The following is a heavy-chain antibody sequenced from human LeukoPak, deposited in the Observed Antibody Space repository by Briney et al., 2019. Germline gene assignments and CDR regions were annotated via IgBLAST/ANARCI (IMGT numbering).Heavy chain of an antibody. Sequence: PGGSLRLSCAASGFTFSSYSMNWVRQAPGKGLEWVSSISSSSSYIYYADSVKGRFTISRDNAKNSLYLQMNSLRAEDTAVYYWARDTWTTVVTGFDYWGQGTLVTVSS. CDR3: ARDTWTTVVTGFDY. D-gene: IGHD4-23*01. CDR2: ISSSSSYI. CDR1: GFTFSSYS. J-gene: IGHJ4*02. V-gene: IGHV3-21*01.